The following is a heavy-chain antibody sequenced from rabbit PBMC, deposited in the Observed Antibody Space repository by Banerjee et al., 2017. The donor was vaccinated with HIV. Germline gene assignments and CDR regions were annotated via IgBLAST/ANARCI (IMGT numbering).Heavy chain of an antibody. CDR3: ARSRYAGYGGSAAYGMDL. J-gene: IGHJ6*01. Sequence: QEQLEESGGDLVKPGASLTLTCTASGFDFSINYWICWVRQAPGKGLEWIGCIGATSGTTWYASWVNGRFTISRASSTTVTLQLNSLTAADTATYFCARSRYAGYGGSAAYGMDLWGPGTLVTVS. D-gene: IGHD4-2*01. CDR2: IGATSGTT. CDR1: GFDFSINYW. V-gene: IGHV1S45*01.